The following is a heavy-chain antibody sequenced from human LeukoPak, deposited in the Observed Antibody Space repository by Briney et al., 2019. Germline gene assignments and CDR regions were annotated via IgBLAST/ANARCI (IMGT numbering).Heavy chain of an antibody. D-gene: IGHD5-12*01. V-gene: IGHV4-4*07. CDR1: GGTISSYY. J-gene: IGHJ4*02. Sequence: PSETLSLTCSVSGGTISSYYWSWIRQPAGQGLEWIGRIYTSGSTNYNPSLKSRVTMSVDTSKNQSSLKLSSVTAADTAVYYCARDYGYGTDYWGQGTLVTVSS. CDR2: IYTSGST. CDR3: ARDYGYGTDY.